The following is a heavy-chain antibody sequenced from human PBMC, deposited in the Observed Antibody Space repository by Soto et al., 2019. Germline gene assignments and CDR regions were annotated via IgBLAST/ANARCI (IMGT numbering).Heavy chain of an antibody. Sequence: QVQLVESGGGVVQPGRSLRLSCATSGFTFSSLSMHWVRQAPGKGLEWVAITSYDGTNVDSVKGRFTISRDYSKNTLYLQMNSLRPEDTAVYYCARGRAVGDTRDFDYWGQGTLVTVSS. CDR1: GFTFSSLS. V-gene: IGHV3-30-3*01. D-gene: IGHD1-26*01. CDR3: ARGRAVGDTRDFDY. CDR2: TSYDGT. J-gene: IGHJ4*02.